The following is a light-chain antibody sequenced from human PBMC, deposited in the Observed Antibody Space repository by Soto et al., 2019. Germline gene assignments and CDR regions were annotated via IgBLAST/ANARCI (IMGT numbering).Light chain of an antibody. CDR3: SSHTSSSTRV. CDR2: DVS. CDR1: SSDVGGYNY. V-gene: IGLV2-14*01. Sequence: QSVLTQPASVSGSPGQSITISCTGTSSDVGGYNYVSWYQQHPGKAPKLMIYDVSNRPSGVSNRFSGSKSGNAASLTISWLQAEDEADYYCSSHTSSSTRVFGTGTKLTVL. J-gene: IGLJ1*01.